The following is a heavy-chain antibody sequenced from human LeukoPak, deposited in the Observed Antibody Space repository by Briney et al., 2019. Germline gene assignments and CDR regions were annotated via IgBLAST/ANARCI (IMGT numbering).Heavy chain of an antibody. CDR1: GFTFSSYA. D-gene: IGHD5-18*01. Sequence: GGSLRLSCAASGFTFSSYAMSWVRQAPGKGLEWVSSISSSSSYIYYADSVKGRFAISRDNAKNSLYLQMNSLRAEDTAVYYCARGYIYGYHYWGQGTLVTVSS. V-gene: IGHV3-21*01. CDR3: ARGYIYGYHY. J-gene: IGHJ4*02. CDR2: ISSSSSYI.